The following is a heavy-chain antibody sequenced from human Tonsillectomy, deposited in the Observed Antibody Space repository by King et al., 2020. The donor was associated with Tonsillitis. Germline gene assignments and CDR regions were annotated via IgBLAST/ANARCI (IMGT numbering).Heavy chain of an antibody. CDR3: ARDSLGVAFDY. CDR1: VDTFSRYA. V-gene: IGHV1-69*04. J-gene: IGHJ4*02. Sequence: QLVQSGAEVKKPGSSVKVSCKASVDTFSRYAISWVRQAPGQGLEWVGRIIPILGMANYAQKFQGRVTITADKSTSTAYIELSSLRSEDTAVYYCARDSLGVAFDYWGQGTLVTVSS. CDR2: IIPILGMA. D-gene: IGHD3-3*01.